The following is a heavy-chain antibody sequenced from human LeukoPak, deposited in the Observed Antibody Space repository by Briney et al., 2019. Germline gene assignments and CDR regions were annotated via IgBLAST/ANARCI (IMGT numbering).Heavy chain of an antibody. CDR3: ARDTGDYFGSGSYYPD. V-gene: IGHV1-2*02. J-gene: IGHJ4*02. CDR2: VYPNSDGT. CDR1: GYTFSAYY. Sequence: AASVTVSCKASGYTFSAYYIHWVRQAPGQGLEWMGWVYPNSDGTSYAQKFQGRVTMTRDTSINTAYMELSSLRSDDMAMYYCARDTGDYFGSGSYYPDWGQGTLVTVSS. D-gene: IGHD3-10*01.